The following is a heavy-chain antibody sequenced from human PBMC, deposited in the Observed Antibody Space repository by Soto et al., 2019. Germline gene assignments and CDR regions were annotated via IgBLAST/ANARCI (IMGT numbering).Heavy chain of an antibody. CDR2: VYYTGST. D-gene: IGHD4-4*01. CDR3: TRAFDPYSHGPEDGFDI. J-gene: IGHJ3*02. CDR1: GGSISFSTYY. Sequence: QVQLQESGPGLVKPSQTLSLTCFVSGGSISFSTYYWTWVRHHPGKGLEWMGYVYYTGSTYYNPSLKSRVSMSVDTSKNQFSLKLSSVTAADTAVYYCTRAFDPYSHGPEDGFDIWGQGTMVTVSS. V-gene: IGHV4-31*03.